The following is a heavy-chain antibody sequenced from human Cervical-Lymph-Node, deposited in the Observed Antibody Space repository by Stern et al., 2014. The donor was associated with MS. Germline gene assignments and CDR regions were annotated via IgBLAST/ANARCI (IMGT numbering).Heavy chain of an antibody. V-gene: IGHV3-23*01. J-gene: IGHJ6*02. CDR2: ISDSGVYK. CDR1: GFTFSTYA. D-gene: IGHD2-2*01. Sequence: EVQLLESGGGLVQPGGSLRLSCAASGFTFSTYAFSWVRQAPGKGLEWVSSISDSGVYKYYADSVKGRFTISRDNSKSMLYLEMQSLRAEDTAVYHCAKDLGRGVVVVPLYGLDVWGQGTTVTVSS. CDR3: AKDLGRGVVVVPLYGLDV.